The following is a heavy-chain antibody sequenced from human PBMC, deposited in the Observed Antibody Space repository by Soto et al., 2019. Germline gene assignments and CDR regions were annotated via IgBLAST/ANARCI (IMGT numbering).Heavy chain of an antibody. CDR1: GGSISSSNW. Sequence: QVQLQESGPGLVKPSGTLSLTCAVSGGSISSSNWWSWVRQPPGKGLEWIGEIYHSGSTNYNPSLKSRVTISVDKCKNRFSLKLSSVTAADTAVYYCARVGLDYYDSRDYFDYWGQGTLVTVSS. CDR2: IYHSGST. CDR3: ARVGLDYYDSRDYFDY. V-gene: IGHV4-4*02. D-gene: IGHD3-22*01. J-gene: IGHJ4*02.